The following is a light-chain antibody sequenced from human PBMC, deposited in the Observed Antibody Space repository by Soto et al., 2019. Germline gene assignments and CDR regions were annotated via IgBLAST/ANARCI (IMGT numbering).Light chain of an antibody. J-gene: IGLJ2*01. CDR3: QVWDSSSDHPRVV. Sequence: SYELTQPPSPSVAPGKTARITCGGNNIGSKSVHWYQQKPGQAPVLVIYYDSDRPSGIPERFSGSNSGNTATLTISRVEAGDEADYYCQVWDSSSDHPRVVFGGGTKVTVL. CDR1: NIGSKS. V-gene: IGLV3-21*04. CDR2: YDS.